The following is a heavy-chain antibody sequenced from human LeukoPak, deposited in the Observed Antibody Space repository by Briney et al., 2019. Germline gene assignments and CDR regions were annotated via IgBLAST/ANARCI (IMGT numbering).Heavy chain of an antibody. Sequence: PGGSLRLSCAASGFTFSSYAMSWVRQAPGKGLEWVSAISGSGGSTYYADSVKGRFTISRDNSKNTLYLRMNSLRAEDTAVYYCAKPPWAVAGEYYFDYWGQGTLVTVSS. J-gene: IGHJ4*02. CDR3: AKPPWAVAGEYYFDY. D-gene: IGHD6-19*01. V-gene: IGHV3-23*01. CDR1: GFTFSSYA. CDR2: ISGSGGST.